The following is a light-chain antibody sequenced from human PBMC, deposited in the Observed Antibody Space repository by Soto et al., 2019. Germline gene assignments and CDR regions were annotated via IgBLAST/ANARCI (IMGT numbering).Light chain of an antibody. CDR3: QQYYSPPALT. Sequence: DIVMTQSPDSLAVSLGERATINCESSQSVLYSSNNKNYLAWYQQKPGQPPKLLIYWASTRESGVPDRFSGSGSGTDFTLTISSLQAEDVAVYYCQQYYSPPALTFGGGTKVEIK. CDR1: QSVLYSSNNKNY. CDR2: WAS. V-gene: IGKV4-1*01. J-gene: IGKJ4*01.